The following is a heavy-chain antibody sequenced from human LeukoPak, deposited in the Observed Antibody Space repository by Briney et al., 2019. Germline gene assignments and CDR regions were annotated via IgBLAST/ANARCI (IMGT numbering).Heavy chain of an antibody. D-gene: IGHD3-3*01. J-gene: IGHJ4*02. CDR1: GGSISSYY. Sequence: SETLSLTCTVSGGSISSYYWSWIRQPAGKGLEWIGYIYYSGSTNYNPSLKSRVTISVDTSKNQFSLKLSSVTAADTAVYYCARGRGGRITIFGVVMHRPFYFDYWGQGTLVTVSS. CDR2: IYYSGST. CDR3: ARGRGGRITIFGVVMHRPFYFDY. V-gene: IGHV4-59*12.